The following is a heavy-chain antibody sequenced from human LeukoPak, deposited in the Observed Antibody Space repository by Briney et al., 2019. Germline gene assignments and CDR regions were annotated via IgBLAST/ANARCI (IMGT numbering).Heavy chain of an antibody. CDR1: GFTFSSYW. CDR2: IKTDGSST. D-gene: IGHD6-13*01. J-gene: IGHJ4*02. CDR3: ARDFMYSISCTGC. Sequence: GGSLRLSCAASGFTFSSYWMHWVRQAPGKGLVWVSRIKTDGSSTGYADSVKGRFTISRDNAKNTMYLQMNSLGVEDTAVYYCARDFMYSISCTGCWGQGTLVTVSS. V-gene: IGHV3-74*01.